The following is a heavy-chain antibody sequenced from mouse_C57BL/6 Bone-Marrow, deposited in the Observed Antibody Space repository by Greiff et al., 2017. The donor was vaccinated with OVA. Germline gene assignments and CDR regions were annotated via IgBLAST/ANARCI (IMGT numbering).Heavy chain of an antibody. V-gene: IGHV1-58*01. CDR3: ARRGNYGSSLDY. Sequence: EVQLQQSGAELVRPGSSVKMSCQTSGYTFTSYGINWVTQRPGQGLGWIGYIYIGNGYTVYHETFKGRASLTSDTSSSTAYMQLSSLTSEDSAIKFCARRGNYGSSLDYWGQGTTLTVSS. J-gene: IGHJ2*01. D-gene: IGHD1-1*01. CDR1: GYTFTSYG. CDR2: IYIGNGYT.